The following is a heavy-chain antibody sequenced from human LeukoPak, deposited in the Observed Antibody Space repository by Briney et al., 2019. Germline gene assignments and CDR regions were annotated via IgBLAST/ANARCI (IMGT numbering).Heavy chain of an antibody. J-gene: IGHJ4*02. D-gene: IGHD5-12*01. CDR3: ARMDVDLALVLGDYYFDY. V-gene: IGHV3-30*03. CDR1: GFIFNNFG. Sequence: PGGSLRLSCEASGFIFNNFGMHWVRQAPGKGLEWVAVISFDGNEAHYADSVKGRFTISRDNSKNTLYLQMNSLRPEDTAIYYCARMDVDLALVLGDYYFDYWGQGALVTVSS. CDR2: ISFDGNEA.